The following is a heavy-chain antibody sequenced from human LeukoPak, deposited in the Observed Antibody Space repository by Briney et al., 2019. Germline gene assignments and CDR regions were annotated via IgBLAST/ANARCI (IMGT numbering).Heavy chain of an antibody. CDR3: ASPAGRSSSRYFSKNYYMDV. CDR1: GGSFSGYY. D-gene: IGHD6-13*01. V-gene: IGHV4-34*01. J-gene: IGHJ6*03. CDR2: INHSGST. Sequence: SETLSLTCAVYGGSFSGYYWSWIRQPPGKGLEWIGEINHSGSTNYNPSLKSRVTISVDTSKSQFSLKLSSVTAADTAVYYCASPAGRSSSRYFSKNYYMDVWGKGTTVTVSS.